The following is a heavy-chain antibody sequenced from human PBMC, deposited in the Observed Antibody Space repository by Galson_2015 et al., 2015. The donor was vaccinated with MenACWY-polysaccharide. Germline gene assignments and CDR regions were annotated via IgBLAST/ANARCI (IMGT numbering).Heavy chain of an antibody. CDR1: GLTFSNNW. CDR2: INSDASST. CDR3: VGPLGRGGTGAYGMDA. V-gene: IGHV3-74*01. Sequence: SLRLSCAASGLTFSNNWIHWVRQAPGKGLVWVSRINSDASSTAYADSVKGRFTISRDNAKNTLYVQMNSLRVEDTAVYYCVGPLGRGGTGAYGMDAWGQGTTVTVSS. J-gene: IGHJ6*02. D-gene: IGHD3-10*01.